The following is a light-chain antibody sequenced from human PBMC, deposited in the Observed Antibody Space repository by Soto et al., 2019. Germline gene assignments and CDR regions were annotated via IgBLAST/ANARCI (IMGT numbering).Light chain of an antibody. CDR2: KAS. CDR1: QSISSW. J-gene: IGKJ2*01. CDR3: QQYKSYPYT. Sequence: DIQMTQSPSTLSASVGDRVTITCRASQSISSWLAWYQQKPGKAPKLLIYKASSLESGVPSRFSGSGSGTEFTLNISSLQTDDFATYYCQQYKSYPYTFGQGTKLEIK. V-gene: IGKV1-5*03.